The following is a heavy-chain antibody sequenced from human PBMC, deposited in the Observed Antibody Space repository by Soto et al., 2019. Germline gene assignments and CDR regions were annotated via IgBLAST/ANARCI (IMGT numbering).Heavy chain of an antibody. CDR1: GGTFSSYA. V-gene: IGHV1-69*13. Sequence: VASVKVSCKASGGTFSSYAISWVRQAPGQGLEWMGGIIPIFGTANYAQKFQGRVTITADESTSTAYMELSSLRSEDTAVYYCASPGGSPGWFDPWGQGTLVTVSS. D-gene: IGHD3-10*01. J-gene: IGHJ5*02. CDR3: ASPGGSPGWFDP. CDR2: IIPIFGTA.